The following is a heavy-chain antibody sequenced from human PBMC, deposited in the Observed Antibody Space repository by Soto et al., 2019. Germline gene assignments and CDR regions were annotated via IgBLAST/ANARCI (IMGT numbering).Heavy chain of an antibody. V-gene: IGHV4-39*01. CDR2: IYYSGST. Sequence: SETLSLTCTVSGGSISSSSYYWGWIRQPPGKGLEWIGSIYYSGSTYYNPSLKSRVTISVDTSKNQFSLKLSSVTAADTAVYYCASGTAAEGYYYYGMDVWGQGTTVTVSS. J-gene: IGHJ6*02. CDR3: ASGTAAEGYYYYGMDV. D-gene: IGHD6-13*01. CDR1: GGSISSSSYY.